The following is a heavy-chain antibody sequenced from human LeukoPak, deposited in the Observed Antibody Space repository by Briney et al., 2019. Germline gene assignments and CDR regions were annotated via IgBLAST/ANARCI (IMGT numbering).Heavy chain of an antibody. D-gene: IGHD3-10*01. CDR1: GYTFTDSY. CDR2: ISPNNGDT. CDR3: VRSPIGASAY. J-gene: IGHJ4*02. Sequence: GASVKVSCKPCGYTFTDSYIHWVRQAPGVGLQWMGWISPNNGDTKYAEDFQDRVTMTRDTSISTAYMELTGLTPDDTAVYYCVRSPIGASAYWGRGTLGTVSS. V-gene: IGHV1-2*02.